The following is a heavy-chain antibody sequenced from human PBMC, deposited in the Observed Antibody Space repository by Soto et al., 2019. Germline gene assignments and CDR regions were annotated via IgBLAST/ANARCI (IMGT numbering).Heavy chain of an antibody. CDR2: IWYDGDNT. CDR1: GFTFSNYG. Sequence: GSLRLSCAASGFTFSNYGMHWVRQAPGKGLEWVAVIWYDGDNTYYADSVKGRFTISRDNSKNTLFLQMNSLRAEDTAVYYCARDSLTATTTYWFDPWGQGTLVTVSS. J-gene: IGHJ5*01. CDR3: ARDSLTATTTYWFDP. D-gene: IGHD1-7*01. V-gene: IGHV3-33*01.